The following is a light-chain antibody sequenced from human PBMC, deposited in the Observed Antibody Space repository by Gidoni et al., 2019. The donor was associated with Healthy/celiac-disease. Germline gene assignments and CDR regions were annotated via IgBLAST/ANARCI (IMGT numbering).Light chain of an antibody. Sequence: DIQMTPSPSSLSASVGDRVTITCRASQSISSYLNCYQQKPGKAPKLPIYAASRLQSGVPSRFSGSGYGTEFTITISSLQPEDLATYYCQQSYSTPLTFGGXTKVEIK. J-gene: IGKJ4*01. CDR2: AAS. CDR3: QQSYSTPLT. CDR1: QSISSY. V-gene: IGKV1-39*01.